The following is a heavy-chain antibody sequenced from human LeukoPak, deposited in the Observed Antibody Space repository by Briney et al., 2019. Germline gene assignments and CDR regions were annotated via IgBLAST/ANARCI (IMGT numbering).Heavy chain of an antibody. CDR2: ISGSGGST. J-gene: IGHJ4*02. D-gene: IGHD4-17*01. CDR3: ARDSTVTTRYIFDF. V-gene: IGHV3-23*01. Sequence: GGSLRLSRAASGFIFSSYAMSWVRQAPGKGLEWVSTISGSGGSTYYADSVKGRFTISRDNSKNTVYLQMNSLRAEDTAVYYCARDSTVTTRYIFDFWGQGTLVTVSS. CDR1: GFIFSSYA.